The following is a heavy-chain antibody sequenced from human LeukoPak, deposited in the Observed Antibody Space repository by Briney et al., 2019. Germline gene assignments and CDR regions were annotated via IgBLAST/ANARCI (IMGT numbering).Heavy chain of an antibody. CDR1: GFTFSSYA. CDR3: ARDLGFASGAAAAQDV. J-gene: IGHJ6*04. Sequence: GGSLRLSCAASGFTFSSYAMHWVREAPGRGLEWVAVISYDGSNKYYADSVKGRFTISRDNSKNTLYLQMNRLRAEDTAVYYCARDLGFASGAAAAQDVWGKGTTVTVSS. CDR2: ISYDGSNK. D-gene: IGHD6-13*01. V-gene: IGHV3-30*01.